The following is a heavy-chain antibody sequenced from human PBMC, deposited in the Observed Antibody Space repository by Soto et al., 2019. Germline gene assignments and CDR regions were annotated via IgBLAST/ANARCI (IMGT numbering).Heavy chain of an antibody. CDR1: GYSFTTYW. D-gene: IGHD1-1*01. CDR2: IYPGDSDT. J-gene: IGHJ5*02. V-gene: IGHV5-51*01. Sequence: GESLKISCKGSGYSFTTYWIVWVRQMPGKGLEWMGIIYPGDSDTRYSPSFQGQVTISADKSISTAYLQWSSLKAPDTAMYFCTRLFDWNDGNWFDPWGQGTLVTVSS. CDR3: TRLFDWNDGNWFDP.